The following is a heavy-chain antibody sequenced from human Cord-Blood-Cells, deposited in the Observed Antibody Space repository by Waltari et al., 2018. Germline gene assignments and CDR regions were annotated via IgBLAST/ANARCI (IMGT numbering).Heavy chain of an antibody. J-gene: IGHJ6*02. V-gene: IGHV3-23*01. Sequence: VQLLESGGGLVQPGGSLRRSCAASGFTFSSYAMSWVRQAPGKGLEWVSAISGSGGSTYYADSVKGRFTISRDNSKNTLYLQMNSLRAEDTAVYYCAKVGPHNWNYYYYGMDVWGQGTTVTVSS. CDR2: ISGSGGST. D-gene: IGHD1-20*01. CDR3: AKVGPHNWNYYYYGMDV. CDR1: GFTFSSYA.